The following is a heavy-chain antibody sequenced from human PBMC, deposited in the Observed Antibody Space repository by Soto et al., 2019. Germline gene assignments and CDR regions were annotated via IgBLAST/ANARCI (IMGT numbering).Heavy chain of an antibody. CDR2: IKSKTDGGTA. D-gene: IGHD6-13*01. Sequence: EVQLVESGGGLVKPGGSLRLSCAASGFTLSNAWMHWVRQTPGKGLEWVGRIKSKTDGGTADYAAPVKGRFTISRDDSQNTLFLQMNSLNTEDTAVYYCCTDQGGSSSWYHFDYWGQGTSVTVSS. CDR1: GFTLSNAW. V-gene: IGHV3-15*07. J-gene: IGHJ4*02. CDR3: CTDQGGSSSWYHFDY.